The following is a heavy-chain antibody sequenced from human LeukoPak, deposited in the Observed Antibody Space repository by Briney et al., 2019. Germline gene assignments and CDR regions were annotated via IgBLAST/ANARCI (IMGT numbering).Heavy chain of an antibody. D-gene: IGHD3-22*01. J-gene: IGHJ5*02. V-gene: IGHV4-34*01. CDR1: GGSFSGYY. CDR3: ARFHYYDSSGYYTRYNWFDP. Sequence: SETLSLTCAVYGGSFSGYYWSWLRQPPGKGLEWIGEINHSGSTNYNPSLKSRVTISVDTSKNQFSLKLSSVTAADTAVYYCARFHYYDSSGYYTRYNWFDPWGQGTLVTVSS. CDR2: INHSGST.